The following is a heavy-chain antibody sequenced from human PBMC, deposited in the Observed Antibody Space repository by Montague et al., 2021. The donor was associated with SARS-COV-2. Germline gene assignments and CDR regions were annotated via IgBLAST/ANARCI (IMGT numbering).Heavy chain of an antibody. V-gene: IGHV4-38-2*02. CDR1: GGSFSGGSY. CDR3: ARDVRYYDFWSGRAQTSPDY. Sequence: SETLSLTCTIHGGSFSGGSYWGWIRQPPGKGLEWIGSIYHSGSTXYNPSLKSRVTISVDTSKNQFSLKLSSVTAADTAVYYCARDVRYYDFWSGRAQTSPDYWGQGTLVTVSS. D-gene: IGHD3-3*01. J-gene: IGHJ4*02. CDR2: IYHSGST.